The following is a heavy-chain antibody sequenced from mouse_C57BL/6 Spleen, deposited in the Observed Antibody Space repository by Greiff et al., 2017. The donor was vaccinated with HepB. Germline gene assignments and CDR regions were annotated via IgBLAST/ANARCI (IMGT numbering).Heavy chain of an antibody. CDR3: TRGYYYGSSYDGFFDY. CDR1: GFTFSSYA. V-gene: IGHV5-9-1*02. D-gene: IGHD1-1*01. CDR2: ISSGGDYI. Sequence: EVQVVESGEGLVKPGGSLKLSCAASGFTFSSYAMSWVRQTPEKRLEWVAYISSGGDYIYYADTVKGRFTISRDNARNTLYLQMSSLKSEDTAMYYCTRGYYYGSSYDGFFDYWGQGTTLTVSS. J-gene: IGHJ2*01.